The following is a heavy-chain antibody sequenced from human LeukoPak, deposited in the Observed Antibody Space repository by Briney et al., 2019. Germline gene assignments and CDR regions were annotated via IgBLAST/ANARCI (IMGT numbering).Heavy chain of an antibody. V-gene: IGHV4-39*01. J-gene: IGHJ2*01. CDR3: ARHPGSSWYVRWYFDL. D-gene: IGHD6-13*01. CDR2: IYYSGST. CDR1: GGSISSYY. Sequence: SETLSLTCTVSGGSISSYYWSWIRQPPGKGLEWIGSIYYSGSTYYNPSLKSRVTISVDTSKNQFSLKLSSVTAADTAVYYCARHPGSSWYVRWYFDLWGRGTLVTVSS.